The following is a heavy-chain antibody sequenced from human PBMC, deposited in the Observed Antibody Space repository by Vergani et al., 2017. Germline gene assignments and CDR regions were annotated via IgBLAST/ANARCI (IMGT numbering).Heavy chain of an antibody. V-gene: IGHV3-30*04. CDR1: GFTFSSYA. J-gene: IGHJ6*02. CDR2: ISYDGSNK. Sequence: QVQLVESGGGVVQPGRSLRLSCAASGFTFSSYAIHWVRQAPGKGLEWVAVISYDGSNKYYADSVKGRFTISRDNSENTLYLQMNSLRTEDTAVYYCARDHSRIQLWYGEGNCMDVWGQGTTVTVSS. D-gene: IGHD5-18*01. CDR3: ARDHSRIQLWYGEGNCMDV.